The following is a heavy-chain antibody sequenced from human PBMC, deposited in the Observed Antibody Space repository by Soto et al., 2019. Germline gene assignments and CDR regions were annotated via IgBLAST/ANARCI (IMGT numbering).Heavy chain of an antibody. CDR3: ARDLAYYDFWSGYPDAFDI. D-gene: IGHD3-3*01. V-gene: IGHV3-48*02. Sequence: PGGSLRLSCAASGFTFSSYSMNWVRQAPGKGLEWVSYISSSSSTIYYADSVKGRFTISRDNAKNSLYLQMNSLRDEDTAVYYCARDLAYYDFWSGYPDAFDIWGQGTMVTV. CDR1: GFTFSSYS. J-gene: IGHJ3*02. CDR2: ISSSSSTI.